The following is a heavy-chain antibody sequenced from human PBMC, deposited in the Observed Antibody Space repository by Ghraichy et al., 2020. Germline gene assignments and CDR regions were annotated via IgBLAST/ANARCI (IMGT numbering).Heavy chain of an antibody. J-gene: IGHJ4*02. CDR1: GGSISSDY. CDR3: AREAKGYCFGGSCPYYFDY. D-gene: IGHD2-15*01. V-gene: IGHV4-4*07. CDR2: IYTSEDT. Sequence: ETLSLTCTVSGGSISSDYWSWIRQPAGKGLEWIGRIYTSEDTNYNHSLKSRETMSEDTSKNQFSLRLTSVTAADTAVYYCAREAKGYCFGGSCPYYFDYWGKGTLVPVSS.